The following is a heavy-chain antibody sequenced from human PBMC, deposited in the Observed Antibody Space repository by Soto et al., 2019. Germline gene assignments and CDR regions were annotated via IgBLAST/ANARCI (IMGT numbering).Heavy chain of an antibody. CDR3: AKSPGVAATRNWFDP. V-gene: IGHV3-9*01. CDR1: GFTFDDYA. J-gene: IGHJ5*02. D-gene: IGHD2-15*01. Sequence: GGSLRLSCAASGFTFDDYAMHWVRQAPGKGLEWVSGISWNSGSIGYADSVKGRFTISRDNAKNSLYLQMNSLRAEDTALYYCAKSPGVAATRNWFDPWGQGTLVTVSS. CDR2: ISWNSGSI.